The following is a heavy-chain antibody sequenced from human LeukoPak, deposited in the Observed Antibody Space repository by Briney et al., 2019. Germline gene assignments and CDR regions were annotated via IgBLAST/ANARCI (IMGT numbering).Heavy chain of an antibody. V-gene: IGHV1-18*01. D-gene: IGHD3-9*01. CDR3: ARLSDILTGYYTPYYYYGMDV. J-gene: IGHJ6*02. Sequence: ASVKVSCKASGYTFTSYGISWVRQAPGQGLEWMGWISAYNGNTNYAQKLQGRVTMTTDTSTSTAYMELRSLRSDDTAVYYCARLSDILTGYYTPYYYYGMDVWGQGTTVTVSS. CDR2: ISAYNGNT. CDR1: GYTFTSYG.